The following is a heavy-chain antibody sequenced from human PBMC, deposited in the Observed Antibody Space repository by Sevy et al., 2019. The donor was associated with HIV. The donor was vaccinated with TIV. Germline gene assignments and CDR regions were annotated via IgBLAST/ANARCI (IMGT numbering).Heavy chain of an antibody. D-gene: IGHD1-1*01. CDR2: LKSKADGGTV. V-gene: IGHV3-49*04. CDR1: GFTFGDYA. J-gene: IGHJ4*02. CDR3: TRWKGLQSIFDY. Sequence: GGSLRLSCTTSGFTFGDYAMNWARQAPGKGLEWVAFLKSKADGGTVDHAASVKGRFTISRDDSKSIAYLQMNDLTTEDTVVYYCTRWKGLQSIFDYWGQGALVTVSS.